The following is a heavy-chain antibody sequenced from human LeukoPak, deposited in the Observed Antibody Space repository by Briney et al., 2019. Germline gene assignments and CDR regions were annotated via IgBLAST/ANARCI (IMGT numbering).Heavy chain of an antibody. Sequence: ASVKVSCKAFGYTFTSNYMHWVRQAPGQGPEWMGVISPSGGSTTYAQKFQGRVTLTRDMSTSTDYLELSSLRSEDTAVYYCARGDKLLWFGELFLINDFWGQGTLVTVSS. CDR3: ARGDKLLWFGELFLINDF. J-gene: IGHJ4*02. V-gene: IGHV1-46*01. CDR2: ISPSGGST. D-gene: IGHD3-10*01. CDR1: GYTFTSNY.